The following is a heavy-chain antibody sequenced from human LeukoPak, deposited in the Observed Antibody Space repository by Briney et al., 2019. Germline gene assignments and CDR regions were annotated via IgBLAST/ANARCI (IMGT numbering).Heavy chain of an antibody. Sequence: GASVKVSCKASGYTFTGYYMHWVRQAPGQGLEWMGWINPNSGGTNYAQKFQGRVTMTRDTSISTAYMELSRLRSDDTAVYYCARDRSDFWSGYSWFDPWGQGTLVTVSS. CDR2: INPNSGGT. J-gene: IGHJ5*02. CDR1: GYTFTGYY. V-gene: IGHV1-2*02. CDR3: ARDRSDFWSGYSWFDP. D-gene: IGHD3-3*01.